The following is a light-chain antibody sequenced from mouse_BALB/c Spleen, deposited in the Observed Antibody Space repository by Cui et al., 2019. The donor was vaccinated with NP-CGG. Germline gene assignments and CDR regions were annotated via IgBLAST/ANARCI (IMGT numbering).Light chain of an antibody. CDR1: TGAVTTSNY. CDR2: GTN. J-gene: IGLJ1*01. V-gene: IGLV1*01. CDR3: ALWYSNHWV. Sequence: QAVVTQESVLTTSPGETVSLTCRSSTGAVTTSNYANWVQEKPDHLFTGLIGGTNNRAPGVPARFSGSLIGDKAALTITGAQTEDEAIYFCALWYSNHWVFGGGTKLTV.